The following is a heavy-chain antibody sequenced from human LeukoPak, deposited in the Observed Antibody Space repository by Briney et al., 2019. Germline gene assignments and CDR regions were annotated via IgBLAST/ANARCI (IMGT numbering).Heavy chain of an antibody. J-gene: IGHJ4*02. Sequence: GGSLRLSCATSGFTFRSYIMNWVRLAPGKGLEWVSSISPSGDSTWNADSVRGRFTISRDNAKNSLSLQMDSLRADDTALYFCARDFVGESGAAGCWVQGSLVSVCS. CDR1: GFTFRSYI. CDR3: ARDFVGESGAAGC. CDR2: ISPSGDST. D-gene: IGHD2-8*02. V-gene: IGHV3-21*01.